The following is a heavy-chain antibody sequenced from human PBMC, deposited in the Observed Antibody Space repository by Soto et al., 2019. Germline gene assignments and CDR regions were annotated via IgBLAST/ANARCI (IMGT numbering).Heavy chain of an antibody. V-gene: IGHV3-66*01. D-gene: IGHD1-1*01. Sequence: PGGFLRLSCAASGFTVSSNYMSWVRQAPGKGLEWVSVIYSGGLTYYADSVKGRFSTSRDNSKNTLFLQMNSLRAEDTAVYYCAREGPDDLLNCYFDYWGQGTLVTVSS. CDR2: IYSGGLT. CDR3: AREGPDDLLNCYFDY. J-gene: IGHJ4*02. CDR1: GFTVSSNY.